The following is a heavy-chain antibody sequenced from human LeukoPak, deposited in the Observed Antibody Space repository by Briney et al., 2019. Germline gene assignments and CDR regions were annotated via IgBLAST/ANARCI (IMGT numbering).Heavy chain of an antibody. Sequence: GGSLRLSCAASGYTFSRYWMHWVRQGPVKGLVWVSRINEDGSSTSYAESVRGRFTISRDNAKNTLYLQMNSLRAEDAAVYYCTTDTFGARDSWGQGTLVTVSS. CDR3: TTDTFGARDS. CDR2: INEDGSST. CDR1: GYTFSRYW. J-gene: IGHJ4*02. V-gene: IGHV3-74*01. D-gene: IGHD3-10*01.